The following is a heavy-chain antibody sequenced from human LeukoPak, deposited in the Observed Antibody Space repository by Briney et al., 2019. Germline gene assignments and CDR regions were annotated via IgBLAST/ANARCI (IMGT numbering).Heavy chain of an antibody. CDR3: ARSLSGYDPLSAF. CDR2: MTATSNIF. J-gene: IGHJ1*01. CDR1: GFTFSSYS. D-gene: IGHD5-12*01. Sequence: PGGSLRLSCEVSGFTFSSYSMTWVRQVPGKGLEWIAYMTATSNIFYYADSVKGRFTISRDNARNSLFLQMNSLTVEDTAVYYCARSLSGYDPLSAFWGQGTLVTVSS. V-gene: IGHV3-48*04.